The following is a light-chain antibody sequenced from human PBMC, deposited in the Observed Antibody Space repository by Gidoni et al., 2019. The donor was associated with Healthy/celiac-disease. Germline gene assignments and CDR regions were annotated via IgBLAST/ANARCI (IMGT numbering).Light chain of an antibody. Sequence: SYELTQPPSVSVSPGQTASITCSGDKLGEKYACWYQQKPGHSPVLVIYQDSKRPAGIPERFSGSNSGNTATLTISGTQAMDEADYYCQAWNSSVVFGGGTKLTVL. CDR3: QAWNSSVV. CDR1: KLGEKY. J-gene: IGLJ2*01. CDR2: QDS. V-gene: IGLV3-1*01.